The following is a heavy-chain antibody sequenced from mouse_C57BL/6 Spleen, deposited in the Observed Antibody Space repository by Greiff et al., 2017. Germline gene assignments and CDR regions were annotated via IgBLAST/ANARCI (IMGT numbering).Heavy chain of an antibody. CDR2: IRSKSNNYAT. Sequence: EVKLMESGGGLVQPKGSLKLSCAASGFSFNTYAMNWVRQAPGKGLEWVARIRSKSNNYATNYADSVKDRFTISRDDSESMLYMQMNNLKTEDTAMYYCVRHGDNYAMDYWGQGTSVTVSS. CDR1: GFSFNTYA. CDR3: VRHGDNYAMDY. V-gene: IGHV10-1*01. J-gene: IGHJ4*01.